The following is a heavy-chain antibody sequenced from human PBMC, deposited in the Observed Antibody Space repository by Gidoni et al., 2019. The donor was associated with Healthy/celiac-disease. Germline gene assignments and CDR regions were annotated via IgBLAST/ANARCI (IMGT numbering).Heavy chain of an antibody. CDR1: GGSISSYY. D-gene: IGHD4-17*01. V-gene: IGHV4-59*01. Sequence: QVQLQESGPGLVKPSETLYLTCTVSGGSISSYYWSWIRQPPGKGLEWIGYIYYSGSTNYNPSLKSRVTISVDTSKNQFSLKLSSVTAADTAVYYCASMMTTVTPYFDYWGQGTLVTVSS. J-gene: IGHJ4*02. CDR3: ASMMTTVTPYFDY. CDR2: IYYSGST.